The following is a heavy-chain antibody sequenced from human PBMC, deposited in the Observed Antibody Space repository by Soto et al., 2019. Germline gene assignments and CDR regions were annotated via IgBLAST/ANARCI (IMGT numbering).Heavy chain of an antibody. CDR1: GFTFSSYS. CDR3: LRNEGFYDSSGYYYY. V-gene: IGHV3-48*02. Sequence: GGSLRLSCAASGFTFSSYSMNWVRQAPGKGLEWVSYISSSSSTIYYADSVKGRFTISRDNAKNSLYLQMNSLRDEDTAVYYCLRNEGFYDSSGYYYYWGQGTLVTVSS. CDR2: ISSSSSTI. J-gene: IGHJ4*02. D-gene: IGHD3-22*01.